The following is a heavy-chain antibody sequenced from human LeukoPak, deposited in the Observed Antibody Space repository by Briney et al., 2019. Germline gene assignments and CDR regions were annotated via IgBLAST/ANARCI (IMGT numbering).Heavy chain of an antibody. J-gene: IGHJ4*02. Sequence: SETLSLTCTVSGGSILSTIYYWAWIRQPPGKGLEWIGYIYHSGSTYYNPPLKSRVTISVDRSKNQFSLKLSSVTAADTAVYYCARGGWFGEFSVYYFDYWGQGTLVTVSS. D-gene: IGHD3-10*01. CDR1: GGSILSTIYY. CDR3: ARGGWFGEFSVYYFDY. CDR2: IYHSGST. V-gene: IGHV4-39*07.